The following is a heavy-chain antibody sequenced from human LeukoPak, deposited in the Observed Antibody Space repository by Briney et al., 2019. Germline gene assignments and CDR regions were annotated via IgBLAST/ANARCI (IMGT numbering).Heavy chain of an antibody. J-gene: IGHJ4*02. CDR3: ASDANPYYFDY. CDR1: GGSISSSSYY. V-gene: IGHV4-39*07. Sequence: SETLSLTCTVSGGSISSSSYYWGWIRQPPGKGLEWIGSIYYGGSTYYNPSLKSRVTISVDTSKNQFSLKLSSVTAADTAVYYCASDANPYYFDYWGQGTLVTVSS. CDR2: IYYGGST.